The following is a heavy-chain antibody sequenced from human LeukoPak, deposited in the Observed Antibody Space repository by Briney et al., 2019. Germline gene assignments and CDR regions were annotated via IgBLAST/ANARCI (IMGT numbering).Heavy chain of an antibody. CDR3: ARVSPSGVWDV. CDR1: GGSISGINYY. J-gene: IGHJ6*02. Sequence: SETLSLTCTVSGGSISGINYYWTWIRQPAGKGLEWIGRIYTTGSSNYNPSLKSRVTISVDTSNNQFSLKLGSVTAADTAVYYCARVSPSGVWDVWGQGTTVTVSS. D-gene: IGHD3-10*01. CDR2: IYTTGSS. V-gene: IGHV4-61*02.